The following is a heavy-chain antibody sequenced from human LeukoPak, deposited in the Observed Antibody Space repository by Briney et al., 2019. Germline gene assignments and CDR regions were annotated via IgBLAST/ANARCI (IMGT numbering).Heavy chain of an antibody. Sequence: GGSLRLSCAASGFTFSSYGMHWVRQAPGKGLEWVAVIWYDGSNKYYADSVKGRFTISRDNSKNTPYLQMNSLRAEDTAVYYCARDRSGYSDAFDIWGQGTMVTVSS. CDR1: GFTFSSYG. V-gene: IGHV3-33*01. CDR3: ARDRSGYSDAFDI. CDR2: IWYDGSNK. J-gene: IGHJ3*02. D-gene: IGHD6-13*01.